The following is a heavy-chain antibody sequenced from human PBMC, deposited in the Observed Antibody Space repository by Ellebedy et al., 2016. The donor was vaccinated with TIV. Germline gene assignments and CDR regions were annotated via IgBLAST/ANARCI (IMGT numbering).Heavy chain of an antibody. CDR3: AKDRRGYSDGYD. V-gene: IGHV3-9*01. J-gene: IGHJ4*02. CDR1: GFSFEDHA. D-gene: IGHD5-18*01. CDR2: IDWNSANI. Sequence: SLKISCKTSGFSFEDHAMHWVRLRPGGGLEWVSGIDWNSANIAYADSVKGRFTISRDNAKNSLYLQMNSLRAEDTALSYCAKDRRGYSDGYDWGQGTLVTVSS.